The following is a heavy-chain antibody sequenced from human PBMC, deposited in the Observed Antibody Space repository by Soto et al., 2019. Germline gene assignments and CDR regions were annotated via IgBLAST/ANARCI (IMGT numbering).Heavy chain of an antibody. V-gene: IGHV3-23*01. D-gene: IGHD4-17*01. Sequence: GGSLRLSCAASGFTFSSYAMSWVRQAPGKGLEWVSAISGSGGSTYYADSVKGRFTISRDNSKNTLYLQMNSLRAEDTAVYYCAKGEVYGDYFQYYFDYWGQGTLVTVSS. CDR2: ISGSGGST. J-gene: IGHJ4*02. CDR1: GFTFSSYA. CDR3: AKGEVYGDYFQYYFDY.